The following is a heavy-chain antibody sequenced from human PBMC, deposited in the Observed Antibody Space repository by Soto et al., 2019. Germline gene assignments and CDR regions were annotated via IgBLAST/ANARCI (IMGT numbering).Heavy chain of an antibody. J-gene: IGHJ4*02. CDR2: ISSTTNYI. CDR1: GFTFTRYS. V-gene: IGHV3-21*06. CDR3: ARESEDLTSNFDY. Sequence: GGSLRLSCAASGFTFTRYSMNWVRQAPGKGLVGGSSISSTTNYIYYGDSMKGRFTISRDNAKNSLYLEMNSLRAEDTAVYYCARESEDLTSNFDYWGQGTLVTVSS.